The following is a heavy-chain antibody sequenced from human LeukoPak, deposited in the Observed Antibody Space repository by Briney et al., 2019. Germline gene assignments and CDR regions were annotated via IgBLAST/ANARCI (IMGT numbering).Heavy chain of an antibody. CDR1: GGSISSRSYY. Sequence: PSETLSLTCTVSGGSISSRSYYWGWIRQPPGKGLEWIGSIYYSGSTYYNPSLKSRVTISIDTPKNQFSLKLSPVTAADTAVYYCVGETTVTTIPWGQGTLVTVSS. V-gene: IGHV4-39*01. D-gene: IGHD4-17*01. J-gene: IGHJ5*02. CDR2: IYYSGST. CDR3: VGETTVTTIP.